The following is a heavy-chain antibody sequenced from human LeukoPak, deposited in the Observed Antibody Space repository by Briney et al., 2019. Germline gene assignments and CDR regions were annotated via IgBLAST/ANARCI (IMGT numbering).Heavy chain of an antibody. Sequence: GGSLRLSCVASGFTFSSYAMSWVRQAPGRGLEWVSVIGGSGVSTYYAGSVKGRFTISRDNSKNTVYLQMHALRAEDTALYCCAKESPHFDYWGQGTLVTVSS. CDR2: IGGSGVST. V-gene: IGHV3-23*01. CDR3: AKESPHFDY. CDR1: GFTFSSYA. J-gene: IGHJ4*02.